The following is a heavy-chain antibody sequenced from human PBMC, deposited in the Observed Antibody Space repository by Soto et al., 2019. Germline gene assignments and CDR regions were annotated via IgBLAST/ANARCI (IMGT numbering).Heavy chain of an antibody. D-gene: IGHD2-15*01. CDR1: GFTFSSYW. J-gene: IGHJ6*03. CDR3: ARVSHCSGGSCYTYYYDYYMDV. Sequence: EVQLVESGGGLVQPGGSLRLSCAASGFTFSSYWMHWVRQAPGKGLVWVSRINSDGSSTSYADSVKGRFTISRDNAKNTLYLQMNRLRAEDTAVYYCARVSHCSGGSCYTYYYDYYMDVCGKGPTVTVSS. V-gene: IGHV3-74*01. CDR2: INSDGSST.